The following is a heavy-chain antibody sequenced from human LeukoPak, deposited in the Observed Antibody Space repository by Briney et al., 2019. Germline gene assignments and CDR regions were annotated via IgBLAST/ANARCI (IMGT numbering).Heavy chain of an antibody. CDR2: ISAYNGNT. CDR1: GYTFTSYA. D-gene: IGHD1-26*01. Sequence: ASVKVSCKASGYTFTSYAMNWVRQAPGQGLEWMGWISAYNGNTNYAQKLQGRVTMTTDTSTSTAYMELRSLRSDDTAVYYCRVQAGWDYYFDYWGQGTLVTVSS. V-gene: IGHV1-18*01. CDR3: RVQAGWDYYFDY. J-gene: IGHJ4*02.